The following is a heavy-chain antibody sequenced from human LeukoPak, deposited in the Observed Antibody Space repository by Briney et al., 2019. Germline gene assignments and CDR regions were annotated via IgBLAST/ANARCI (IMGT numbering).Heavy chain of an antibody. CDR3: ARDTKYQLPYGWFDP. D-gene: IGHD2-2*01. CDR1: GGSISSGDYY. Sequence: SETQSLTCTVSGGSISSGDYYWSWIRQPPGKGLEWIGYIYYSGSTYYNPSLKSRVTISVDTSKNQFSLKLSSVTAADTAVYYCARDTKYQLPYGWFDPWGQGTLVTVSS. J-gene: IGHJ5*02. CDR2: IYYSGST. V-gene: IGHV4-30-4*01.